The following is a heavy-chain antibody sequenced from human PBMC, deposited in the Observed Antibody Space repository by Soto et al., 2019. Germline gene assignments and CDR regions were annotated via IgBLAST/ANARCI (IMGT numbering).Heavy chain of an antibody. D-gene: IGHD6-19*01. CDR3: ARLRAGLAGTPNWFHP. CDR1: DGSISTFC. Sequence: SETLSLTCTVSDGSISTFCWSWIRQSPGKGLEWIGYIYNTETTDYSPSMKGRLTISVDPSKNQFSLKLRSVTAADTAIYYCARLRAGLAGTPNWFHPWGQGTLVTVSS. V-gene: IGHV4-59*01. J-gene: IGHJ5*02. CDR2: IYNTETT.